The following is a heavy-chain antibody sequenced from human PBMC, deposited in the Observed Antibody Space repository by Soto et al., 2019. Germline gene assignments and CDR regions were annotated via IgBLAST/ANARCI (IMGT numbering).Heavy chain of an antibody. V-gene: IGHV1-18*04. CDR3: AREVGHMDV. CDR2: VSPYNGDT. Sequence: ASEDVSCKAFCYTFTTYGINWVRQAPGQGLEWMGWVSPYNGDTTYAQKVQGRVTMTTDTSTRTAYLELRSLRSDDTAVYYCAREVGHMDVWGQGTTVTVSS. D-gene: IGHD2-2*01. CDR1: CYTFTTYG. J-gene: IGHJ6*02.